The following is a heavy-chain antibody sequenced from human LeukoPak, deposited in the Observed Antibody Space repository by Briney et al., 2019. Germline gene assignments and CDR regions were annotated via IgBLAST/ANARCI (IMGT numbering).Heavy chain of an antibody. J-gene: IGHJ4*02. CDR1: GFTFSSYN. CDR2: ISTSSSYI. D-gene: IGHD2-15*01. CDR3: AREMDRGSAGRCYLPDD. Sequence: GGSLRLSRAASGFTFSSYNMNWVRQAPGKGLEWVSSISTSSSYINYADSVKGRFTISRDNAKNSVYQQMNSLRAEDTAVYYCAREMDRGSAGRCYLPDDWGQGTLVTVSS. V-gene: IGHV3-21*01.